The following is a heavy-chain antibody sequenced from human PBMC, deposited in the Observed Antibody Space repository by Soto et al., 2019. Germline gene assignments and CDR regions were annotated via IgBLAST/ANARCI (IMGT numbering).Heavy chain of an antibody. CDR2: IKGNGGAT. V-gene: IGHV1-2*02. CDR1: GYTFTGHD. Sequence: GASVKVSCKASGYTFTGHDLHWLRQAPGQGLEWMGWIKGNGGATKYARKFQGRVTMTRDTSTTTAYLELNSLRSDDTAVYFCARVGSYSDGSSYPYWGQGTLVTVS. D-gene: IGHD6-6*01. J-gene: IGHJ4*02. CDR3: ARVGSYSDGSSYPY.